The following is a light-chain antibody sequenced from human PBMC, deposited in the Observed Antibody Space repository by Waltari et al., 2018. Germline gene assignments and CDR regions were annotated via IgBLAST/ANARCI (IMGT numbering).Light chain of an antibody. CDR1: SSNIGNNY. V-gene: IGLV1-51*01. CDR2: ENN. Sequence: QSVLTQPPSVSAAPGQKVTISCSGTSSNIGNNYVSWYRHLPGTAPKLLIYENNKRPSGIPDRFSGSKSGTSATLAITGLQTGDEADYYCGTWDNSLSKVFGGGTKLTVL. J-gene: IGLJ2*01. CDR3: GTWDNSLSKV.